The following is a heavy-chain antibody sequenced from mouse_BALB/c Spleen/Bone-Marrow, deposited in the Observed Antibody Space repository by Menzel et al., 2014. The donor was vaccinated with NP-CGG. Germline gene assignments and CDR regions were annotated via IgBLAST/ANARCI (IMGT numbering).Heavy chain of an antibody. CDR1: GFDIXDTY. Sequence: VQLQQSGAELVKPGASVKLSCTASGFDIXDTYMHWVKQRPEQGLEWIGRIDPANGNTKYDPKFQGKATITADTSSNTAYLQLSSLTSEDTAVYYCARTAPENFDYWGQGTTLTVSS. D-gene: IGHD1-2*01. V-gene: IGHV14-3*02. CDR3: ARTAPENFDY. J-gene: IGHJ2*01. CDR2: IDPANGNT.